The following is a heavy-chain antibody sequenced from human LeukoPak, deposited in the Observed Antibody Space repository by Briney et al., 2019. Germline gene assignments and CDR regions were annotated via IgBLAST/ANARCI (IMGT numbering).Heavy chain of an antibody. D-gene: IGHD6-19*01. J-gene: IGHJ6*02. Sequence: PSETLSLTCTVSGGSVSGGSYYWSWIRQPPGKGLEWIGYIYYSGSTNYNPSLKSRVTISVDTSKNQFSLKMTSVTAADTAVYYCARPALGWLVSFDGRDVWGQGTTVTVSS. CDR1: GGSVSGGSYY. CDR3: ARPALGWLVSFDGRDV. CDR2: IYYSGST. V-gene: IGHV4-61*01.